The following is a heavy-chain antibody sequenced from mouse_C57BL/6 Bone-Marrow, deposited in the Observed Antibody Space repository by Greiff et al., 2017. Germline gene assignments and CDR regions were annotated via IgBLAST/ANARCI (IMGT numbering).Heavy chain of an antibody. Sequence: QVQLQQPGAELVKPGASVKLSCKASGYTFTSYWMQWVKQRPGQGLEWIGEIDTSDSYTNYNQKFKGKATLTVDTSSSTAYMQLSSLTSEDSAVYYCAREGRDYYSMDYWGQGTSVTVSS. J-gene: IGHJ4*01. V-gene: IGHV1-50*01. CDR1: GYTFTSYW. CDR3: AREGRDYYSMDY. D-gene: IGHD3-3*01. CDR2: IDTSDSYT.